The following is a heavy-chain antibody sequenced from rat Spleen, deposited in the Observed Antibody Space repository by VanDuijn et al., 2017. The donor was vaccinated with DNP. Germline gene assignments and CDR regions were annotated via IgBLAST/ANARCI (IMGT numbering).Heavy chain of an antibody. Sequence: EVKLLESGGGLVQPGGSMRLSCAASGFTFTDFYMNWIRQPAGKAPEWLGFIRNKANGYTTEYNPSVKGRFTISRDNTQNMLYLQMNTLRAEDTATYYCARRGYYLGAMDAWGQGTSVTVSS. CDR2: IRNKANGYTT. CDR3: ARRGYYLGAMDA. V-gene: IGHV7-7*01. D-gene: IGHD1-4*01. CDR1: GFTFTDFY. J-gene: IGHJ4*01.